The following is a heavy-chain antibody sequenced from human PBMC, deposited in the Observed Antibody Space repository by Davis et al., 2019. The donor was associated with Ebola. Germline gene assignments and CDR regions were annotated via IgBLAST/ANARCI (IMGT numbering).Heavy chain of an antibody. D-gene: IGHD6-19*01. CDR3: ARTHSSGWDYYYYYMDV. J-gene: IGHJ6*03. CDR2: ISSSSYT. V-gene: IGHV3-11*03. CDR1: GFTFSDYY. Sequence: GESLKISCAASGFTFSDYYMSWIRQAPGKGLEWVSYISSSSYTNYADSVKGRFTISRDNSKNTLYLQMNSLRAEDTAVYYCARTHSSGWDYYYYYMDVWGKGTTVTVSS.